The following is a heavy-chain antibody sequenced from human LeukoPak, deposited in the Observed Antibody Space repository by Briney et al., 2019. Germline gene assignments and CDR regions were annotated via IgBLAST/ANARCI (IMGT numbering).Heavy chain of an antibody. V-gene: IGHV3-53*01. CDR1: GFTVSSNY. Sequence: PGGSLRLSCAASGFTVSSNYMSWVRQAPGKGLEWVSVIYNGGSTYYADSVKGRFTISRDNSKNTLYLQMNSLRAEDTAVYYCARALPYDFWSGTHLYYFDYWGQGTLVTVSS. D-gene: IGHD3-3*01. CDR3: ARALPYDFWSGTHLYYFDY. CDR2: IYNGGST. J-gene: IGHJ4*02.